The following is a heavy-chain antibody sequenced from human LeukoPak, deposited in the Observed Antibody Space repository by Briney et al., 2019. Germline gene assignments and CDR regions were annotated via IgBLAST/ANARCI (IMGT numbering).Heavy chain of an antibody. Sequence: GSLRLSFAASGFTFVSYGMHWVRQAPGKGLEWVAVISNDGSNKYYGDSVKGRFTISRDNSKNTLYLQMNSLRVEDTAVYYCAKAGYYDSSGYPYYYYGMDVWGQGTTVTVSS. D-gene: IGHD3-22*01. V-gene: IGHV3-30*18. J-gene: IGHJ6*02. CDR1: GFTFVSYG. CDR2: ISNDGSNK. CDR3: AKAGYYDSSGYPYYYYGMDV.